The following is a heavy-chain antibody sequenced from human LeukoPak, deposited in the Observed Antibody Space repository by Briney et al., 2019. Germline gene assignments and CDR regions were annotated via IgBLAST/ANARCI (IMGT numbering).Heavy chain of an antibody. CDR2: ISSTGGST. CDR3: VKAPRTTVVGFDI. Sequence: GGSLRLSCSASGFTFSSYAMHWVRQAPGKGLEYVSAISSTGGSTYYADSVKGRFTISRDNSKNTLHLQMSSLRAEDTSVYYCVKAPRTTVVGFDIWGQGTMVTVSS. V-gene: IGHV3-64D*09. J-gene: IGHJ3*02. CDR1: GFTFSSYA. D-gene: IGHD4-11*01.